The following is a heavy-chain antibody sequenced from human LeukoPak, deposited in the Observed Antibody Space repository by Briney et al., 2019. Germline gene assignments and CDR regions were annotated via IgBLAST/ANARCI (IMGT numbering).Heavy chain of an antibody. J-gene: IGHJ4*02. D-gene: IGHD1-26*01. V-gene: IGHV3-21*01. Sequence: GGSLRLSCAASGFAFSTYSMIWVRQTPGKDLEWVSSISSTSTYIYYADSVKGRFTISRDNARNSLYLQMNSLRADDTAVYYCATVSPQEQFRVGPPDYWGRGPLVTVPS. CDR3: ATVSPQEQFRVGPPDY. CDR1: GFAFSTYS. CDR2: ISSTSTYI.